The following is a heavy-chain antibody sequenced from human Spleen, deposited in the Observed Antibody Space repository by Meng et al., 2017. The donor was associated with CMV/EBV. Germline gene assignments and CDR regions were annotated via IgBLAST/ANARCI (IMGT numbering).Heavy chain of an antibody. CDR3: ARNRGYDLDYFDY. CDR2: MSSTYTTI. D-gene: IGHD5-12*01. Sequence: AASGFTFNDSFISCIRQAPGKGLEWVSSMSSTYTTIYYANSVKGRFTISRDNAKRSLYLQMNSLRAEDTAVYYCARNRGYDLDYFDYWGQGTLVTVSS. J-gene: IGHJ4*02. V-gene: IGHV3-11*04. CDR1: GFTFNDSF.